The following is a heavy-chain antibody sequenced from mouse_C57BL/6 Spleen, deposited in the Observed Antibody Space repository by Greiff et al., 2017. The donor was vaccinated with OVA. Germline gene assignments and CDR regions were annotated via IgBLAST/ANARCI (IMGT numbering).Heavy chain of an antibody. D-gene: IGHD1-1*01. J-gene: IGHJ3*01. CDR3: ARLGGSSYAGFAY. Sequence: QVQLQQPGAELVRPGSSVKLSCKASGYTFTSYWMDWVKQRPGQGLEWIGNIYPSDSETHYNQKFKDKATLTVDKSSSTAYMQLSSLTSEDSAVYYCARLGGSSYAGFAYWGQGTLVTVSA. CDR1: GYTFTSYW. V-gene: IGHV1-61*01. CDR2: IYPSDSET.